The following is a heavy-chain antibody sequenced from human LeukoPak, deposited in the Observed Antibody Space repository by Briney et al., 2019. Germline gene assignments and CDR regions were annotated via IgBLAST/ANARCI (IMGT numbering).Heavy chain of an antibody. CDR1: RFTFSSSA. D-gene: IGHD5-24*01. CDR3: AKGGPQFFDY. Sequence: AGGSLRLSCAASRFTFSSSAMSWVRQAPGKGLEWVSTISGSGGGTYSTDSVKGRFTISRDNSKSTLYLQMNSLRVEDTAIYYCAKGGPQFFDYWGQGTLVTVSS. V-gene: IGHV3-23*01. J-gene: IGHJ4*02. CDR2: ISGSGGGT.